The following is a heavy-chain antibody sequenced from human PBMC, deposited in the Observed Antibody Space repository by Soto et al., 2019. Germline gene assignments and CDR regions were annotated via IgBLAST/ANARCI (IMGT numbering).Heavy chain of an antibody. CDR1: GFTFDDYA. D-gene: IGHD2-15*01. Sequence: EVQLVESGGGLVQPGRSLRLSCAASGFTFDDYAMHWVRQAPGKGLEWVSGISWNSGSIGYADSVKGRFTISRDHAKNSLEMKMNSVRAADTALYYCAKGGYCGGGGCFSYVWFFVLWGRGTLVTVSS. CDR2: ISWNSGSI. J-gene: IGHJ2*01. CDR3: AKGGYCGGGGCFSYVWFFVL. V-gene: IGHV3-9*01.